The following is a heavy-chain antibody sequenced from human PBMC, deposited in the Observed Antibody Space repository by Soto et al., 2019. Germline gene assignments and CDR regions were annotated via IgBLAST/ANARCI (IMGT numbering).Heavy chain of an antibody. J-gene: IGHJ4*02. CDR3: ARERTVAGNDY. D-gene: IGHD6-19*01. CDR2: ISTATGYT. CDR1: GYSFTRSD. V-gene: IGHV1-3*04. Sequence: GASVKVSCKASGYSFTRSDMHWVRQAPGQRPEWMGWISTATGYTKYSENFQGRFTITRDTSASTAYMELSRLRSEDTAVYYCARERTVAGNDYWGQGTLVTVSS.